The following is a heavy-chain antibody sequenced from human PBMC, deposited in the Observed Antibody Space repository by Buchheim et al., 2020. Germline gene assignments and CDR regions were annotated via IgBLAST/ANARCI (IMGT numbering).Heavy chain of an antibody. CDR3: AREIRMGISGGVDY. CDR2: ISSSSSTI. CDR1: GFTFSSYS. J-gene: IGHJ4*02. D-gene: IGHD7-27*01. V-gene: IGHV3-48*04. Sequence: EVQLVESGGGLAQPGGSLRLSCAASGFTFSSYSMNWVRQAPGKGLEWVSYISSSSSTIYYADSVKGRFTISRDNAKNSLYLQMNSLRAEDTAVYYCAREIRMGISGGVDYWGQGTL.